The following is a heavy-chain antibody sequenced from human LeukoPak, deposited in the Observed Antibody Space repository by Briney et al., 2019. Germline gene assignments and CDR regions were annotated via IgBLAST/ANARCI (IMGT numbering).Heavy chain of an antibody. D-gene: IGHD6-19*01. Sequence: ASVKVSCKASGYTFTDHYMHWVRQAPGQGLEWLGWIKPDSGGTNYAQKFQGRVTMTRDTSISTAYMELSRLRSDDTAVYYCARGAIAVAGNDYWGQGTLVTVSS. V-gene: IGHV1-2*02. CDR1: GYTFTDHY. CDR2: IKPDSGGT. CDR3: ARGAIAVAGNDY. J-gene: IGHJ4*02.